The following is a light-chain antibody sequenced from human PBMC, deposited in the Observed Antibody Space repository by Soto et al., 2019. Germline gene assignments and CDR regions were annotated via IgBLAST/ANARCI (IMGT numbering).Light chain of an antibody. Sequence: DIQKTQSPSTLSASVGDRVTITCRASQSISSWLAWYQQKPGKAPKLLIYKASSLESGVPSRFSGSGSGTEFTLTISSLQPDDFATYYCQQYNNPWTFGQGTKVEIK. CDR1: QSISSW. CDR3: QQYNNPWT. V-gene: IGKV1-5*03. J-gene: IGKJ1*01. CDR2: KAS.